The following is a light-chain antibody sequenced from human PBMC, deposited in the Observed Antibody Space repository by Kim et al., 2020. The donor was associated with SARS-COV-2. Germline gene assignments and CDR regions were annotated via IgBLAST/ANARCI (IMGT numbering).Light chain of an antibody. Sequence: SETVGDRVTITCQTSQDNSNFLNWYQQKPGKAPKLLIYDASTVETGVTSRFSGSGSGTDFTFTISSLQPEDIGTYYCQQYDNLATFGPGTKVDIK. J-gene: IGKJ3*01. V-gene: IGKV1-33*01. CDR1: QDNSNF. CDR2: DAS. CDR3: QQYDNLAT.